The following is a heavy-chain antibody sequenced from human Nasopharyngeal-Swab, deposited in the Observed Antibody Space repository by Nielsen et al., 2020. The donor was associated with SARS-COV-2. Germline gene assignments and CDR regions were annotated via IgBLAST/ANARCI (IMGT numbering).Heavy chain of an antibody. D-gene: IGHD3-10*01. J-gene: IGHJ6*02. Sequence: GGSLRLSCVASGFTFSSYNMNWVREAPGKGLEWVSCISSSSSYIYYEDSVKGRFTISRDNAENSLYLQMNSLRAEDTAVYYCAAYYASGSYSSGSSNYYYCGKDVWGQGTTVTVSS. CDR2: ISSSSSYI. V-gene: IGHV3-21*01. CDR1: GFTFSSYN. CDR3: AAYYASGSYSSGSSNYYYCGKDV.